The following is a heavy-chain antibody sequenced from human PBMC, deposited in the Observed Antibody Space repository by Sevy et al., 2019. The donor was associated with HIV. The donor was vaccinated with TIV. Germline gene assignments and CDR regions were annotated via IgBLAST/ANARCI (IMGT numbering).Heavy chain of an antibody. V-gene: IGHV7-4-1*02. CDR1: GYTFTTQV. CDR2: INTKTGNP. Sequence: ASVKVSCRTSGYTFTTQVINWVRQAPGQGLEWMGWINTKTGNPTYAQGFTVRIVFSMDTSVNTAYLHINNLKTADTAVYYCARSPYTEDTDDMRGFAYWGQGTLVTDSS. D-gene: IGHD3-16*01. J-gene: IGHJ4*02. CDR3: ARSPYTEDTDDMRGFAY.